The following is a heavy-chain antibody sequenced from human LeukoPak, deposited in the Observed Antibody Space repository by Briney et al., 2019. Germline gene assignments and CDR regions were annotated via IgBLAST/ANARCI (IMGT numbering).Heavy chain of an antibody. CDR1: GGSISSSSYY. Sequence: PSETLSLTCTVSGGSISSSSYYWSWIRQHPGKGLEWIGYIYYSGSTYYNPSLKSRVTISVDTSKNQFSLKLSSVTAADTAVYYCARGGYDSGSAAYYWGQGTLVTVSS. CDR2: IYYSGST. J-gene: IGHJ4*02. CDR3: ARGGYDSGSAAYY. V-gene: IGHV4-31*03. D-gene: IGHD3-10*01.